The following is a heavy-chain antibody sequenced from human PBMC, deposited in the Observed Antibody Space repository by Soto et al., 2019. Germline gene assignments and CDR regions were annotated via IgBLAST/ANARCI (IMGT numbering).Heavy chain of an antibody. CDR1: GFTFSSLW. J-gene: IGHJ4*02. Sequence: EVQLLESGGGLVLSGGSVRLSCAASGFTFSSLWMHWVRQAPGKGLVWVSRINSDGSTIDYADSVKGRFTISRDNAKNMVYVQMNSLRAEDTAVYYCASGSIDYSSSWYDYWGQGTLVTVSS. V-gene: IGHV3-74*01. CDR3: ASGSIDYSSSWYDY. CDR2: INSDGSTI. D-gene: IGHD6-13*01.